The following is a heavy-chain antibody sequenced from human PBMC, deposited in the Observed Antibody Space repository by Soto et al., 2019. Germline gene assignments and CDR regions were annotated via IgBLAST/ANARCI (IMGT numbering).Heavy chain of an antibody. CDR1: GYTFTSYD. D-gene: IGHD1-7*01. CDR3: ARAYNWNYVKESDY. Sequence: ASVKVSCKASGYTFTSYDINWVRQATGQGLEWMGWMNPNSCNTGYAQKFQGRVTMTRNTSISTAYMELSSLRSEDTAVYYCARAYNWNYVKESDYWGQGTLVTVPQ. CDR2: MNPNSCNT. J-gene: IGHJ4*02. V-gene: IGHV1-8*01.